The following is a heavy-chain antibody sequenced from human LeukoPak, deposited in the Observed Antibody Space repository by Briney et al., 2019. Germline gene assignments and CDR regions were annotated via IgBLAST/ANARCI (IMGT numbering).Heavy chain of an antibody. J-gene: IGHJ5*02. CDR3: ARDDYRGVTNFDP. CDR2: ISYTGNT. D-gene: IGHD3-10*01. CDR1: GGSISPYF. Sequence: SETLSLTCTVSGGSISPYFWSWIRQPPGKGLEWIGYISYTGNTNYNPSLKSRVAISVDTSKNQFSLQLTSVTAADTAVYYCARDDYRGVTNFDPWGQGTLVTVSS. V-gene: IGHV4-59*01.